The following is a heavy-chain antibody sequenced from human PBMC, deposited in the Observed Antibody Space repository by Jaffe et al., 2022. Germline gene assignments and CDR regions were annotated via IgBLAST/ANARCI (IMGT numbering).Heavy chain of an antibody. J-gene: IGHJ6*03. CDR3: AADRGDYGDYGAGVYYYYYYMDV. Sequence: QMQLVQSGPEVKKPGTSVKVSCKASGFTFTSSAVQWVRQARGQRLEWIGWIVVGSGNTNYAQKFQERVTITRDMSTSTAYMELSSLRSEDTAVYYCAADRGDYGDYGAGVYYYYYYMDVWGKGTTVTVSS. CDR1: GFTFTSSA. V-gene: IGHV1-58*01. CDR2: IVVGSGNT. D-gene: IGHD4-17*01.